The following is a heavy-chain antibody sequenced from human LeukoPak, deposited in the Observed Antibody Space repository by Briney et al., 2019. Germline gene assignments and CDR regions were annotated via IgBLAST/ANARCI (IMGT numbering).Heavy chain of an antibody. Sequence: GGSLRLSCAASGFTFSSYGMHWVRQAPGKGLAWVAFIRYDGSNKYYADSVKGRFTISRDNSKNTLYLQMNSLRAEDTAVYYCAKGPFLRIPPPWFDPWGQGTLVTVSS. CDR2: IRYDGSNK. D-gene: IGHD5-18*01. J-gene: IGHJ5*02. CDR1: GFTFSSYG. V-gene: IGHV3-30*02. CDR3: AKGPFLRIPPPWFDP.